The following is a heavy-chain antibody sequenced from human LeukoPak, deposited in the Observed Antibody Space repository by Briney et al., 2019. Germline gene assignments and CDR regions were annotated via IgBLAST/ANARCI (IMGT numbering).Heavy chain of an antibody. CDR2: IYYSGSA. V-gene: IGHV4-39*01. Sequence: KPSETLSLTCTVSGGSISSSDSYWGWIRQPPGKGLEWIGSIYYSGSAHYNPSLKSRVTISVDTSQNQSSLKLSSVTASDTAVYYCARQNGGPTYYYYYGMDVWGQGTTVTVSS. J-gene: IGHJ6*02. CDR3: ARQNGGPTYYYYYGMDV. CDR1: GGSISSSDSY. D-gene: IGHD2-8*01.